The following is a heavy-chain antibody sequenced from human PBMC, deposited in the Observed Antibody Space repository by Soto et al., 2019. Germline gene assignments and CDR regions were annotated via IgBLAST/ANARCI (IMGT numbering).Heavy chain of an antibody. CDR2: ISFDGRNK. J-gene: IGHJ4*02. Sequence: PWGSLRLTWVPSVFTLRDYAMDWVRQARGKGLEWVAVISFDGRNKYYADSVKGRFSISIDNLKNMLFLQMDSLRADDSSVYYCAKDRVESSPWVLDNWGQGTLVTVYS. V-gene: IGHV3-30*04. CDR1: VFTLRDYA. CDR3: AKDRVESSPWVLDN. D-gene: IGHD3-3*01.